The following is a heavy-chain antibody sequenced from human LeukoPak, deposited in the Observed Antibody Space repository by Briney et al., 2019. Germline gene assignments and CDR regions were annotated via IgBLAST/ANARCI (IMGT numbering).Heavy chain of an antibody. CDR2: INPNSGGT. CDR3: ARASGGYGGMEDY. D-gene: IGHD4-23*01. J-gene: IGHJ4*02. Sequence: ASVKVSCTASGYMFTGYYMHWVRQAPGQGLEWMGWINPNSGGTNYAQKFQGRVTMTRDTSTSTVYMELSSLRSEDTAVYYCARASGGYGGMEDYWGQGTLVTVSS. V-gene: IGHV1-2*02. CDR1: GYMFTGYY.